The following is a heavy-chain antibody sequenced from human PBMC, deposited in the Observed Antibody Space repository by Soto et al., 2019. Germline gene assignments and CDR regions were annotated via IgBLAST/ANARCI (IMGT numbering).Heavy chain of an antibody. Sequence: ASVKGSCKVSGYTLTELSMHWVRQAPGKGLEWMGGFDPEDGETIYAQKFQGRVTMTEDTSTDTAYMELSSLRSEDTAVYYCATTPSPGTAFDYWGQGTLVTVSS. CDR1: GYTLTELS. J-gene: IGHJ4*02. D-gene: IGHD5-18*01. CDR2: FDPEDGET. V-gene: IGHV1-24*01. CDR3: ATTPSPGTAFDY.